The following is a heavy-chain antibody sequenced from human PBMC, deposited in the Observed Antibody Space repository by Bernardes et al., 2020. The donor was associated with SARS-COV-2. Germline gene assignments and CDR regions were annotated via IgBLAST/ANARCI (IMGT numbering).Heavy chain of an antibody. CDR3: ARHATNWNGFFYYGMDV. J-gene: IGHJ6*02. D-gene: IGHD1-1*01. CDR2: IYYSGST. V-gene: IGHV4-59*08. Sequence: SETLSLTCTVSGGSISSYYWSWIRQPPGKGLEWIGYIYYSGSTNYNPSLKSRVTISVDTSKNQFSLKLSSVTAADTAVYYCARHATNWNGFFYYGMDVWGQGTTVTVSS. CDR1: GGSISSYY.